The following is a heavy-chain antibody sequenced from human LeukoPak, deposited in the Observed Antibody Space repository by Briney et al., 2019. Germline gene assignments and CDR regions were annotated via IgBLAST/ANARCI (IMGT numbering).Heavy chain of an antibody. J-gene: IGHJ4*02. CDR3: ASVERQRESYFDY. D-gene: IGHD1-1*01. CDR1: GFTVSSNY. V-gene: IGHV3-53*01. CDR2: IYSGGST. Sequence: GGSLRLSCAASGFTVSSNYMSWVRQAPGKGLEWVSVIYSGGSTYYADSVKGRFTISRDNSKNTLYLQMNSLRAEDTAVYYCASVERQRESYFDYWGQGTLVTVSS.